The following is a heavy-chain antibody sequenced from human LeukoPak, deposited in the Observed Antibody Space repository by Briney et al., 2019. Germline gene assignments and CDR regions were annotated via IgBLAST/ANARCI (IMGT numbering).Heavy chain of an antibody. CDR2: ISGSGGST. D-gene: IGHD3-9*01. CDR1: GFTFSSYA. Sequence: GGSLRLSCAASGFTFSSYAMSWVRQAPGKGLEWVSAISGSGGSTYYADSVKGRFTISRDNSKNTLYLQMNSLRAEDTAVYYCAKSLPPEGFDWKGIDYWGQGTLVTVSS. J-gene: IGHJ4*02. CDR3: AKSLPPEGFDWKGIDY. V-gene: IGHV3-23*01.